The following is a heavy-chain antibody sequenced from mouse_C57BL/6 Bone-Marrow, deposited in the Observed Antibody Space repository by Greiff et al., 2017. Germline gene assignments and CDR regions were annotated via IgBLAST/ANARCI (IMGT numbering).Heavy chain of an antibody. J-gene: IGHJ1*03. V-gene: IGHV5-15*04. D-gene: IGHD1-1*01. CDR3: ARQAYYYGSSEGWYFDV. CDR2: ISNLAYSI. Sequence: EVKLEESGGGLVQPGGSLKLSCAASGFTFSDYGMAWVRQAPRKGPEWVAFISNLAYSIYYADTVTGRFTISRENAENTLYLEMSSLRSEDTAMYYCARQAYYYGSSEGWYFDVWGTGTTVTVSS. CDR1: GFTFSDYG.